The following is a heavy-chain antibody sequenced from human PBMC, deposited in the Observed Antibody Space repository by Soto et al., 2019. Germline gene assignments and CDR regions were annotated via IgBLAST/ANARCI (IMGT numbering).Heavy chain of an antibody. J-gene: IGHJ4*02. CDR1: GGSISTYY. CDR3: ARPSVPGAWGTFDY. CDR2: VHYSGTT. D-gene: IGHD6-19*01. Sequence: QVQLQESGPGLVKPSETLSLTCTVSGGSISTYYWTWIRQPPGKGLEWIGHVHYSGTTNYNASLKSRVTMSIDTSRNDLSVKLTSVTAADTAVYYCARPSVPGAWGTFDYWGQGILVTVSS. V-gene: IGHV4-59*01.